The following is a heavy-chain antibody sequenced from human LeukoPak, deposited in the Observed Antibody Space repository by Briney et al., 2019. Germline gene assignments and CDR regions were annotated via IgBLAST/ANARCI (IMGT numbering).Heavy chain of an antibody. V-gene: IGHV1-46*02. Sequence: ASVKVSCKSSGYXLNTYHMRWVRQAPGQRLEWMGIITSTGTTTICAQKFQGRVTMTRDTSTSTVYMDLSSLRSDDTAVYYCATEYVRTHYFDWWGQGTLVTVSS. J-gene: IGHJ4*02. CDR3: ATEYVRTHYFDW. CDR2: ITSTGTTT. D-gene: IGHD3-16*01. CDR1: GYXLNTYH.